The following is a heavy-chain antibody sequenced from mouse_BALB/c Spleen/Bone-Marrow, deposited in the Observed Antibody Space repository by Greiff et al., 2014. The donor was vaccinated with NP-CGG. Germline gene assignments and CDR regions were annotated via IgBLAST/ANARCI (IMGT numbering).Heavy chain of an antibody. Sequence: VHLVESGPGQVAPSQSLSITCTVSGFSLSRYNVHWVRQPPGKGLEWLGVIWGGGNTDYNSGLKSRLSISKDNSKSQVFLKMNSLQTDDTAMYYCARFITTGAMDYWGQGTSVTVSS. V-gene: IGHV2-6-4*01. CDR3: ARFITTGAMDY. CDR2: IWGGGNT. D-gene: IGHD1-1*01. CDR1: GFSLSRYN. J-gene: IGHJ4*01.